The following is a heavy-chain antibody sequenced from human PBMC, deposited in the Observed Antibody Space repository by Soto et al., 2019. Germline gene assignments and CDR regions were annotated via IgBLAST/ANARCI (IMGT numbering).Heavy chain of an antibody. CDR1: GFTFDDYA. J-gene: IGHJ4*02. CDR3: AKPAPYYDILTGYFGN. V-gene: IGHV3-9*01. Sequence: EVQLVESGGGLVQPGRSRRLSCAASGFTFDDYAMHWVRQAPGKGLEWVSGISWNSGSIGYADSVKGRFTISRDNAKNSLYLQMNSLRAEDTALYYCAKPAPYYDILTGYFGNWGQGTLVTVSS. CDR2: ISWNSGSI. D-gene: IGHD3-9*01.